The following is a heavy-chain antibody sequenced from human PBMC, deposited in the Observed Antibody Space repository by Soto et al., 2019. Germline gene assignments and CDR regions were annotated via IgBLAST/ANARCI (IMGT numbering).Heavy chain of an antibody. CDR3: ARGPGVVVPAAPYGMDV. CDR2: MDPNRGHS. J-gene: IGHJ6*02. CDR1: GYNISSYD. Sequence: VASVKVSCKASGYNISSYDIIWVRQAAGQGLEWMGWMDPNRGHSDSVQNFRGRVTMTTNISASTAYMELSGLRSDDTAVYYCARGPGVVVPAAPYGMDVWGQGTTVTVSS. D-gene: IGHD2-2*01. V-gene: IGHV1-8*01.